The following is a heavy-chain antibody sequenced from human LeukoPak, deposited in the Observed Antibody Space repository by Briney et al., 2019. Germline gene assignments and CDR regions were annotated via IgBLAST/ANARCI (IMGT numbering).Heavy chain of an antibody. CDR3: AKDGGLWVSAHWGDS. CDR2: ISYDGSNK. J-gene: IGHJ4*02. CDR1: GFTFSSYG. Sequence: GRSLRLSCAASGFTFSSYGMHWVRQAPGKGLEWVAVISYDGSNKYYADSVKGRFTISRDNSKNTLFLQMNSLRAEDTAVYYCAKDGGLWVSAHWGDSWGRGTLVTVSS. D-gene: IGHD7-27*01. V-gene: IGHV3-30*18.